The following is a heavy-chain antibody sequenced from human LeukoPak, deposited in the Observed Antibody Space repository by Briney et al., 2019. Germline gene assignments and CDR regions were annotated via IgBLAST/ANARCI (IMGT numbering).Heavy chain of an antibody. Sequence: QPGGSLRLSCVTSGLTFSTFWMNWVRQAPGKGLEWVASIKHDGSEKYYVDSVKGRFTISRDNTKNSLFLQMHGLRVEDTAVYYCARGDDFSGDYWGQGTLVTVSS. CDR3: ARGDDFSGDY. CDR1: GLTFSTFW. V-gene: IGHV3-7*04. CDR2: IKHDGSEK. D-gene: IGHD2-21*02. J-gene: IGHJ4*02.